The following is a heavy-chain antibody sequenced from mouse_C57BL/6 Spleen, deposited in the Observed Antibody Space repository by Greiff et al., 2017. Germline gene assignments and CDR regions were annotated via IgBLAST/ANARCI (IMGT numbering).Heavy chain of an antibody. CDR2: IDPSDSYT. CDR1: GYTFTSYW. Sequence: QVQLQQPGAELVRPGTSVKLSCKASGYTFTSYWMHWVKQRPGQGLEWIGVIDPSDSYTNYNQKFKGKATLTVDPSSSTAYMQLSSLTSEDSAVYYCARSGGSIYWYFDVGGTGTTVTVSS. J-gene: IGHJ1*03. V-gene: IGHV1-59*01. CDR3: ARSGGSIYWYFDV. D-gene: IGHD1-1*01.